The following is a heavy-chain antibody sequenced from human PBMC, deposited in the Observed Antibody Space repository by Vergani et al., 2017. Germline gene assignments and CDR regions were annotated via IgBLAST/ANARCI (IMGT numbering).Heavy chain of an antibody. CDR1: GGTFSSYA. V-gene: IGHV1-69*06. CDR3: ARDASDIVVVPAAEAGYYHYGMDV. CDR2: IIPIFGTA. D-gene: IGHD2-2*01. J-gene: IGHJ6*02. Sequence: QVQLVQSGAEVKKPGSSVKVSCKASGGTFSSYAISWVRQAPGQGLEWMGGIIPIFGTANYAQKFQGRVTITADKSTSTAYMELSSLRSEDTAVYYCARDASDIVVVPAAEAGYYHYGMDVWGQGTTVTVSS.